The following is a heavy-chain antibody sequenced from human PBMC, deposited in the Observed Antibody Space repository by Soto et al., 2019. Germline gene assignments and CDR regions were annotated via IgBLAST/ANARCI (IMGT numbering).Heavy chain of an antibody. CDR3: ARVHYSLRNGKIYYYYGMDI. D-gene: IGHD4-4*01. V-gene: IGHV1-69*13. CDR2: IIPIFGTA. Sequence: GASVKVSCKASGGTFSSYAISWVRQAPGQGLEWMGGIIPIFGTANYAQKFQGRVTITADESTSTAYMELSSLRSEDTAVYYCARVHYSLRNGKIYYYYGMDIWGQGTTVTAP. J-gene: IGHJ6*02. CDR1: GGTFSSYA.